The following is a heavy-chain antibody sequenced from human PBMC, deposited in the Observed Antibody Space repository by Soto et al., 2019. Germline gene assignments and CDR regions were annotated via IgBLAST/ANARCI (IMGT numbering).Heavy chain of an antibody. V-gene: IGHV4-59*01. CDR3: ARVNRGAFDY. CDR1: VGSIREYY. J-gene: IGHJ4*02. CDR2: IFYTGST. Sequence: SETLSPTCSVSVGSIREYYWVWIRQPPGKGLEWIGSIFYTGSTDYNPSLKSRVSISLATSKNQFSLNLVSVTSADTAVYYCARVNRGAFDYWGQGALVTVSS.